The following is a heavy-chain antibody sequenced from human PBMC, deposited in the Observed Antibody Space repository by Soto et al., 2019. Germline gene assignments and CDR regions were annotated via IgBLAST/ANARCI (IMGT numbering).Heavy chain of an antibody. CDR1: GCSIRSGRYY. V-gene: IGHV4-31*03. Sequence: SDTLSLTYTVSGCSIRSGRYYWSWILQHPGKGLEWIGYIYYSGSTYYNPSLKSRVTISVDTSKNQFSLKLSSVTAADTAVYDCAQYSINSYDWFDPRGQGTLVTVSS. D-gene: IGHD6-13*01. CDR2: IYYSGST. J-gene: IGHJ5*02. CDR3: AQYSINSYDWFDP.